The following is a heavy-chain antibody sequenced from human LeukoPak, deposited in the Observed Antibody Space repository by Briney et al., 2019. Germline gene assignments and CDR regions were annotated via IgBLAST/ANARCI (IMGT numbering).Heavy chain of an antibody. CDR3: ARSRNSDYYDSSGYPIDY. J-gene: IGHJ4*02. Sequence: SVTVSCKASGGTFSSYAISWVRQAPGQGLEWMGGIIPIFGTANYAQKFQGRVTITADESTSTAYMELSSLRSEDTAVYYCARSRNSDYYDSSGYPIDYWGQGTLVTVSS. D-gene: IGHD3-22*01. CDR2: IIPIFGTA. V-gene: IGHV1-69*13. CDR1: GGTFSSYA.